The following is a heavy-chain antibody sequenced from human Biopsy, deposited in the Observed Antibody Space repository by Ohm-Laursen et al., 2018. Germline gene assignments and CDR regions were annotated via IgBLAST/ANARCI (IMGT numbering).Heavy chain of an antibody. CDR2: IGTAADI. J-gene: IGHJ5*02. CDR3: ARGTFRYDSSGYSWLDP. Sequence: SLRLSCAASGFTFSSYDMHWVRQVPGKGLEWVSAIGTAADIYYSGSVKGRFTISRENAKNSLYLQINSLRAGDTAVYYCARGTFRYDSSGYSWLDPWGQGTLVTVSS. CDR1: GFTFSSYD. V-gene: IGHV3-13*01. D-gene: IGHD3-22*01.